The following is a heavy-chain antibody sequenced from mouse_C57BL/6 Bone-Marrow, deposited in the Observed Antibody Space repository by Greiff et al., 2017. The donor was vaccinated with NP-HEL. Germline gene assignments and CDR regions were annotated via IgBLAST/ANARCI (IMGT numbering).Heavy chain of an antibody. CDR3: ARGGGWLRQWYFDV. J-gene: IGHJ1*03. CDR1: GFSLTSYG. V-gene: IGHV2-2*01. Sequence: QVQLKESGPGLVQPSQSLSITCTVSGFSLTSYGVHWVRQSPGKGLEWLGVIWSGGSTDYNAAFISRLSISKDNSKSQVFFKMNSLQADDTAIYYCARGGGWLRQWYFDVWGTGTTVTVSS. CDR2: IWSGGST. D-gene: IGHD2-2*01.